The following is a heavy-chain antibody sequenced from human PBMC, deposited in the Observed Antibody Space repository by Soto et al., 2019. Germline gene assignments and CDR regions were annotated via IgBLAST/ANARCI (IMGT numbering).Heavy chain of an antibody. V-gene: IGHV3-33*01. CDR3: ARVQGRGYSYDQTDY. CDR2: IWYDGSNK. Sequence: QVQLVESGGGVVQPGMSLRLSCAASGFTFSSYGMHWVRQAPGMGLEWVAVIWYDGSNKYYADSVKGRFTISRDNSKNKLYRQINSLRAEDTAVYYCARVQGRGYSYDQTDYWGQGTLVTVSS. J-gene: IGHJ4*02. CDR1: GFTFSSYG. D-gene: IGHD5-18*01.